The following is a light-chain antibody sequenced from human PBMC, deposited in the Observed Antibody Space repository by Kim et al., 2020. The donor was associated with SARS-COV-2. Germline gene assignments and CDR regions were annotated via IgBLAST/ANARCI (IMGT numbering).Light chain of an antibody. CDR1: ESVSSSH. CDR2: GAS. Sequence: EIVLTQSPGNLSLSPGERATLSCRASESVSSSHLVWYQQRPGQAPRVLIYGASSRATGIPDRFSGSGSGTDFTLSIRRVEPEDSAVYYCQQFGYSAWTFGQGTKVDIK. J-gene: IGKJ1*01. V-gene: IGKV3-20*01. CDR3: QQFGYSAWT.